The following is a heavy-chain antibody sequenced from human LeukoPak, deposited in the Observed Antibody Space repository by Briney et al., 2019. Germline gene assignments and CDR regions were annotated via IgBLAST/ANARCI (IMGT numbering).Heavy chain of an antibody. CDR3: AREPNPAAYYYDSSGYDFDY. V-gene: IGHV1-2*02. CDR2: INPNSGGT. CDR1: GYTFTGYY. J-gene: IGHJ4*02. D-gene: IGHD3-22*01. Sequence: ASVKVSCKASGYTFTGYYMHWVRQAPGQGREWMGSINPNSGGTNYAQKFQGRVTMTRDTSISTAYMELSRLRSDDTAVYYCAREPNPAAYYYDSSGYDFDYWGQGTLVTVSS.